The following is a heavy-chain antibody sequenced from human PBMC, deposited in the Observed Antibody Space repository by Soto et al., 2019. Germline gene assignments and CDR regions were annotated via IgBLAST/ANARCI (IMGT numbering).Heavy chain of an antibody. J-gene: IGHJ4*02. Sequence: DSVKVSCKASGYTFTGYYMHWVRQAPGQGLEWMGWISAYNGNTNYAQKLQGRVTMTTETSTSTAYMELRSLRSDDTAVYYCARDQRFIPGPTPGLDYWGQGPLVTGSS. CDR2: ISAYNGNT. CDR3: ARDQRFIPGPTPGLDY. CDR1: GYTFTGYY. D-gene: IGHD1-7*01. V-gene: IGHV1-18*04.